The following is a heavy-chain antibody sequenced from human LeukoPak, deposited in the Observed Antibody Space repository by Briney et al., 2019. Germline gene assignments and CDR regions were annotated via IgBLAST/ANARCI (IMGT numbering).Heavy chain of an antibody. J-gene: IGHJ6*02. V-gene: IGHV1-2*06. Sequence: GASVKVSCKASGYTFTGYYMHWVRQAPGQGLEWMGRINPNSGGTNYAQKFQGRVTMTRDTSISTAYMELSRLRSDDTAVYYCARRAAAGTYYYYGMDVWGQGTTVTVSS. CDR1: GYTFTGYY. D-gene: IGHD6-13*01. CDR3: ARRAAAGTYYYYGMDV. CDR2: INPNSGGT.